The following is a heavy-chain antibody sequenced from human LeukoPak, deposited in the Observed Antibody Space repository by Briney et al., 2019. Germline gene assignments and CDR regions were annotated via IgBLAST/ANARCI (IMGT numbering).Heavy chain of an antibody. Sequence: RTGGSLRLSCAASGFTVSGNYMSWVRQAPGKGLEWVSGINWNGGSTGYADSVKGRFTISRDNAKNSLYLQMNSLRAEDTALYYCARVKWTAGAFDYWGQGTLVTVSS. CDR3: ARVKWTAGAFDY. CDR1: GFTVSGNY. CDR2: INWNGGST. D-gene: IGHD6-13*01. V-gene: IGHV3-20*04. J-gene: IGHJ4*02.